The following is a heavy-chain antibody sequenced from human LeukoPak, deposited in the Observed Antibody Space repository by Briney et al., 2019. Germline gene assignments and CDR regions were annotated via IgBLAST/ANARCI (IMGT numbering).Heavy chain of an antibody. CDR3: ARDLVDNYDSSGYYGGDY. D-gene: IGHD3-22*01. V-gene: IGHV3-7*01. Sequence: GGSLRLSCAASGFTFSTYWMTWVRRAPGKGLEWVANIKPDGSEKNYVDSVKGRFTISRDNAKNSLYLQMNSLRAEDTAVYYCARDLVDNYDSSGYYGGDYWGQGTLVTVSS. CDR1: GFTFSTYW. CDR2: IKPDGSEK. J-gene: IGHJ4*02.